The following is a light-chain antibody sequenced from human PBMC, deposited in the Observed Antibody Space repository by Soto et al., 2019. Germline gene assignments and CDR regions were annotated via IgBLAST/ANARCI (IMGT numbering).Light chain of an antibody. CDR3: QSADSSGLG. Sequence: SYELTQPPSVSVSPGQTARITCSGDALPKQYAYWYQQKPGQAPVLVIYKDSERPSGIPERFSGSSSGTTVTLTISGVQAEDEADYYCQSADSSGLGFGTGTKVTVL. CDR1: ALPKQY. V-gene: IGLV3-25*03. J-gene: IGLJ1*01. CDR2: KDS.